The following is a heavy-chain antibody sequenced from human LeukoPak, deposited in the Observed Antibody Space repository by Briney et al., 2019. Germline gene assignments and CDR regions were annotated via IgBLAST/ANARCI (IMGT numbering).Heavy chain of an antibody. Sequence: ASVKVSCEASGYTFTDYYMHWVRQAPGQGLEWMGWINPNSGATNYAQKFQGRVTMTSDTSISTAYMELSRLRSDDTAVYYCARAPVRHTGDYWGQGTLVTISS. J-gene: IGHJ4*02. V-gene: IGHV1-2*02. CDR1: GYTFTDYY. CDR2: INPNSGAT. CDR3: ARAPVRHTGDY.